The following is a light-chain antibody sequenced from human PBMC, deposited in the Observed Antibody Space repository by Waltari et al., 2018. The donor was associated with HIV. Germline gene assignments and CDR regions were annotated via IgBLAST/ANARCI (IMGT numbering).Light chain of an antibody. V-gene: IGLV4-69*01. Sequence: QLVLTQSPSASASLGASVKLTCTLSSGHSHYAIAWHQQQPEKGPRYLMKLNSDGSHTTGDGIPDRFSGSSSGAERYLTSSTLQSEDEADYYCQTWGTGIQVVGSGTKVTVL. J-gene: IGLJ1*01. CDR3: QTWGTGIQV. CDR2: LNSDGSH. CDR1: SGHSHYA.